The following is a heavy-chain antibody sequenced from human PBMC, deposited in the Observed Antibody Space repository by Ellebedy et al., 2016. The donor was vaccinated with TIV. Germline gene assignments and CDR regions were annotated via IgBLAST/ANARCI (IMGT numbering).Heavy chain of an antibody. CDR1: GFTFDSYA. J-gene: IGHJ4*02. CDR3: ARGKRTFLWSDY. V-gene: IGHV3-30-3*01. Sequence: GESLKLSCVASGFTFDSYALHWVRQAPGKGLEWVAVISHDGSSQYYADSVKGRFTVSSDNSMTTVYLEMNILRAEDTALYYCARGKRTFLWSDYWGQGTLVTVSS. CDR2: ISHDGSSQ. D-gene: IGHD2-21*01.